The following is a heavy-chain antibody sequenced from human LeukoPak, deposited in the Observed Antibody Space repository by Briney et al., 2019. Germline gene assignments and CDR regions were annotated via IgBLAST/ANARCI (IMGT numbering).Heavy chain of an antibody. V-gene: IGHV3-66*01. CDR1: GFTVSSNY. CDR2: IYGGGST. J-gene: IGHJ6*02. D-gene: IGHD3-22*01. CDR3: ARGGYYYSGEGMDV. Sequence: GGSLRLSCAASGFTVSSNYMSWVRQAPGKGLEWVSVIYGGGSTYYADSVKGRFTISRDNSKNTLYLQMNSLRAEDTAVYYCARGGYYYSGEGMDVWGQGTTVTVSS.